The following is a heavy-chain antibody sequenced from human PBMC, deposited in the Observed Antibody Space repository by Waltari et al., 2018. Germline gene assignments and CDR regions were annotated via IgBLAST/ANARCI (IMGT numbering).Heavy chain of an antibody. CDR2: INHSGST. D-gene: IGHD6-19*01. CDR1: GGSFSGYY. CDR3: ARGEEYSSGWYFVY. J-gene: IGHJ4*02. V-gene: IGHV4-34*01. Sequence: QVQLQQWGAGLLKPSATLSLTCAVYGGSFSGYYWSWIRQPPGKGLEWIGEINHSGSTNYNPSLKSRVTISVDTSKNQFSLKLSSVTAADTAVYYCARGEEYSSGWYFVYWGQGTLVTVSS.